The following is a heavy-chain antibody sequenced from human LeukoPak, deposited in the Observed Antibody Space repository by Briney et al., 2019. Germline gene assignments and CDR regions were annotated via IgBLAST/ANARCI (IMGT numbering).Heavy chain of an antibody. Sequence: SQTLSLTRAISGDSVSSSASWNWIRQSPSRGLEWLGRTYYRSKWYSDYATSVKSRITINADTSKNQFSLQLNSVIPEDTAVYYCARDPDSSSEWGPFDPWGQGTLVTVSS. CDR1: GDSVSSSAS. J-gene: IGHJ5*02. CDR3: ARDPDSSSEWGPFDP. D-gene: IGHD6-6*01. V-gene: IGHV6-1*01. CDR2: TYYRSKWYS.